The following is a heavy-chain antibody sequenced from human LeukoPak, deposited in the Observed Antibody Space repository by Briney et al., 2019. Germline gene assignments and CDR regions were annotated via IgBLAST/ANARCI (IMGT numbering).Heavy chain of an antibody. D-gene: IGHD6-13*01. CDR2: INPNSGGT. CDR1: GYTFTGYY. Sequence: PWASVTVSCKASGYTFTGYYMHWVRQAPGQGLEWMGWINPNSGGTNYAQKFQGRVTMTRDTSISTAYMELSRLRSDDTAVYYCAESRTAAAPFDYWGQGTLVTVSS. J-gene: IGHJ4*02. V-gene: IGHV1-2*02. CDR3: AESRTAAAPFDY.